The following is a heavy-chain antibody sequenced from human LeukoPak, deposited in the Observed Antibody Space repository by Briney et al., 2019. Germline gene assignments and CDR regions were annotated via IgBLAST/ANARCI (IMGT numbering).Heavy chain of an antibody. J-gene: IGHJ4*02. D-gene: IGHD4-11*01. V-gene: IGHV4-39*02. CDR3: ARDLDYNYFDY. Sequence: PSETLSLTCTVSGGSISSSSYYWGWIRQPPGKGLEWIASIYYSGSTYYNPSLKSRVTISVDTSKNQFSLKLSSVTAADTAVYYCARDLDYNYFDYWSQGTLVTVSS. CDR2: IYYSGST. CDR1: GGSISSSSYY.